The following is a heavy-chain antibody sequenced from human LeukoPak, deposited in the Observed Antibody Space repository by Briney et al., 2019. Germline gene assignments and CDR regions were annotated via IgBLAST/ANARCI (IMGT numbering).Heavy chain of an antibody. Sequence: ASVKASCKASGYTFTSYYMHWVRQAPGQGLEWMGIINPSGGSTSYAQKFQGRVTMTRDTSTSTVYMELSSLRSEDTAVYYCARAGENYYDSSGYYYAWGQGTLVTVSS. CDR1: GYTFTSYY. CDR2: INPSGGST. V-gene: IGHV1-46*01. J-gene: IGHJ5*02. D-gene: IGHD3-22*01. CDR3: ARAGENYYDSSGYYYA.